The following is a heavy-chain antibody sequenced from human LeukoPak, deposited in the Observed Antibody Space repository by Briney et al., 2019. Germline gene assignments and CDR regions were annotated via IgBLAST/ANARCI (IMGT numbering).Heavy chain of an antibody. CDR3: ATTAGWGYDY. V-gene: IGHV3-74*01. Sequence: GKSLRLSCAASGFTVSRYWMHWVRQAPGKGLVWVARINVEGNYIDYAESVKGRFTISRDSAKNTLYLQMNSLRAEDTAVYYCATTAGWGYDYWGQGTLVTVSS. D-gene: IGHD6-19*01. J-gene: IGHJ4*02. CDR2: INVEGNYI. CDR1: GFTVSRYW.